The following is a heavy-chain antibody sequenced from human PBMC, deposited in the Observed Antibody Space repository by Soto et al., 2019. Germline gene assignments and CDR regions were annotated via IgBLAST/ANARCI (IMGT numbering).Heavy chain of an antibody. V-gene: IGHV1-69*02. CDR3: ARHLRSYGDMYYSYMDV. J-gene: IGHJ6*03. Sequence: GASVKVSCKASGGTFSSYTISWVRQAPGQGLEWMGRIIPILGIANYAQKFQGRVTITADKSTSTAYMELSSLRSEDTAVYYCARHLRSYGDMYYSYMDVWGKGPTVTVTS. CDR2: IIPILGIA. D-gene: IGHD4-17*01. CDR1: GGTFSSYT.